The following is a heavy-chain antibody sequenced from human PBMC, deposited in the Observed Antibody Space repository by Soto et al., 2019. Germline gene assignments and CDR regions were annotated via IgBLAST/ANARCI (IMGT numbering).Heavy chain of an antibody. J-gene: IGHJ4*02. CDR1: GGSISSSSYY. CDR3: ARLGRFGGDFDY. D-gene: IGHD3-10*01. Sequence: QLQLQESGPGLVKPSETLSLTCTVSGGSISSSSYYWGWIRQPPGKGLEWIGSIYYSGSTYYNPSLKSRVTISVDTSKNQFSLKLSSVTAADTAVYYCARLGRFGGDFDYWGQGTLVTVSS. CDR2: IYYSGST. V-gene: IGHV4-39*01.